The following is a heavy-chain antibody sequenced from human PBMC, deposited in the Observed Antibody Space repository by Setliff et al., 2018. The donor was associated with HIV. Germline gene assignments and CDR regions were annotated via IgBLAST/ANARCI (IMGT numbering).Heavy chain of an antibody. V-gene: IGHV4-39*01. CDR1: GDSIHSVTSY. D-gene: IGHD3-9*01. J-gene: IGHJ6*03. Sequence: SETLSLTCTVSGDSIHSVTSYWGWLRQSPGKGLEWIGTIYYTGYTFNNPSLTSRVTMSVDTSKNQFSLKLQSVTAADTAIYYCARHTAVNVSPSGLGYYYIDVWAKGTSVTVSS. CDR2: IYYTGYT. CDR3: ARHTAVNVSPSGLGYYYIDV.